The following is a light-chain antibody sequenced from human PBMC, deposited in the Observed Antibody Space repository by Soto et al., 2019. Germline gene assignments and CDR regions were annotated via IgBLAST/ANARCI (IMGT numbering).Light chain of an antibody. CDR3: SSYTSSSTLLDV. Sequence: QSVLTQPASASGSPGQSITISCTGTSSDVGGYNYVSWYQQHSGKAPKLMIYDVSNRPSGVSNRFSGSKSGNTASLTLSGLQAEDEADYYCSSYTSSSTLLDVFGTGTKVTVL. J-gene: IGLJ1*01. CDR1: SSDVGGYNY. V-gene: IGLV2-14*01. CDR2: DVS.